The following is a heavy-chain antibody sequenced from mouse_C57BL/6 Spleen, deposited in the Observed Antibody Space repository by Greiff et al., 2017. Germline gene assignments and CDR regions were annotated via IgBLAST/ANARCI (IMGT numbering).Heavy chain of an antibody. D-gene: IGHD3-2*02. Sequence: QVQLQQPGAELVKPGASVKLSCKASGYTFTSYWMQWVKQRPGQGLEWIGEIDPSDSYTNYNQKFKGKATLTVDTSSSTAYMQLSSLTSEDSAVYYWARTSSGRRSMDYWGQGTSVTVSS. V-gene: IGHV1-50*01. J-gene: IGHJ4*01. CDR1: GYTFTSYW. CDR2: IDPSDSYT. CDR3: ARTSSGRRSMDY.